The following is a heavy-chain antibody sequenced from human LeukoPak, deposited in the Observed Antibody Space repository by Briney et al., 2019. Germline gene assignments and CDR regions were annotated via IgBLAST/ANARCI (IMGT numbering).Heavy chain of an antibody. CDR2: IYYSGST. CDR3: ARVGEMATIYDAFDI. CDR1: GGSISSHY. J-gene: IGHJ3*02. D-gene: IGHD5-24*01. V-gene: IGHV4-59*11. Sequence: SETLSLTCTVSGGSISSHYWSWIRQPPGKGLEWIGYIYYSGSTNYNPSFKSRVTISVDTSKNQFSLKLSSVTAADTAVYYCARVGEMATIYDAFDIWGQGTMVTVSS.